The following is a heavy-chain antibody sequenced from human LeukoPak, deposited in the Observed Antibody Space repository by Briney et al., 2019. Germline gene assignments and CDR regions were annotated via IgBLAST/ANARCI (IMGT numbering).Heavy chain of an antibody. D-gene: IGHD2-2*01. Sequence: SETLSLTCTVSGGSIRSSTFYGGWIRQPPGKGPEWIGGIYYSGSTYYNPSLKSRVTISVDTSKNQFSLKLSSVTAADTAVYYCAREGYCSSTSCYGDPWGFDYWGQGTLVTVSS. CDR1: GGSIRSSTFY. J-gene: IGHJ4*02. V-gene: IGHV4-39*07. CDR2: IYYSGST. CDR3: AREGYCSSTSCYGDPWGFDY.